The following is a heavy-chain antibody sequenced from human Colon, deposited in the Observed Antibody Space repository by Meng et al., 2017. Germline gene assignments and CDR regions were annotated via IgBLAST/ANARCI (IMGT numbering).Heavy chain of an antibody. CDR1: GASMSTHY. D-gene: IGHD2/OR15-2a*01. Sequence: SETLSLTCSVSGASMSTHYWSWIRQSPGKGLEWIGNIFYSWSSKYNPSLNSRVTISVDTSNNQFSLKLSSATDADTAMYYCARLSRLGYSDNIDQYRLFDSWGRGILVTVSS. J-gene: IGHJ5*01. CDR2: IFYSWSS. V-gene: IGHV4-59*11. CDR3: ARLSRLGYSDNIDQYRLFDS.